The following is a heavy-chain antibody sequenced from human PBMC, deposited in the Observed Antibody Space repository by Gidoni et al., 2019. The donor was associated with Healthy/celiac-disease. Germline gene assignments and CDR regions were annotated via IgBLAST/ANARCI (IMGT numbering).Heavy chain of an antibody. Sequence: EVQLLESGGGLVQPGGSLRLSCAASGFTFSSYAMSWVRQAPGKWLEWVSAISGSGGSTYYADSVKGRFTISRDNSKNTLYLQMNSLRAEDTAVYYCAKDLSFSGWYANFDYWGQGTLVTVSS. CDR2: ISGSGGST. J-gene: IGHJ4*02. V-gene: IGHV3-23*01. CDR1: GFTFSSYA. CDR3: AKDLSFSGWYANFDY. D-gene: IGHD6-19*01.